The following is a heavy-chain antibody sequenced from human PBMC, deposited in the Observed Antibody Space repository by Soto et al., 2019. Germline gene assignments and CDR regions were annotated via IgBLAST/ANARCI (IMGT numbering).Heavy chain of an antibody. CDR2: INAGNGNT. D-gene: IGHD5-12*01. J-gene: IGHJ4*02. CDR3: ARGRRGATPSYYFDY. Sequence: ASVKVSCKASGYTFTSYAMHWVRQAPGQRLEWMGWINAGNGNTKYSQKFQARVTITRDTSASTAYMGLSSLRSEDTAVYYCARGRRGATPSYYFDYWGQGTLVTVSS. V-gene: IGHV1-3*01. CDR1: GYTFTSYA.